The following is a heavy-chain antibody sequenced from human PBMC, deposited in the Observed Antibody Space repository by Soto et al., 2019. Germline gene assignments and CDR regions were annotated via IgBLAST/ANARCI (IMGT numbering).Heavy chain of an antibody. CDR2: INPNSGGT. CDR3: ARERDYDILTGSSWFDP. V-gene: IGHV1-2*02. J-gene: IGHJ5*02. CDR1: GYTFTGYY. D-gene: IGHD3-9*01. Sequence: GASVKVSCKASGYTFTGYYMHWVRQAPGQGLEWMGWINPNSGGTNYAQKFQGRVTMTRDTSISTAYMELSRLRSDDTAVYYCARERDYDILTGSSWFDPWGQGTLVTVSS.